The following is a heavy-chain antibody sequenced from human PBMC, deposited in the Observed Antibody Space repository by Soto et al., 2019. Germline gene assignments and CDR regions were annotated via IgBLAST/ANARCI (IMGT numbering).Heavy chain of an antibody. D-gene: IGHD6-25*01. J-gene: IGHJ4*02. CDR3: ARGGSDRPGY. CDR2: ISSSSGNI. CDR1: GFTFSSFS. V-gene: IGHV3-48*02. Sequence: GGSLRLSCAASGFTFSSFSMNWVRQAPGKGLEWVSYISSSSGNIVYADSIKGRFTISRDNAKNSLYLQMNSLRDEDTAVYFCARGGSDRPGYWGQGTLVTVSS.